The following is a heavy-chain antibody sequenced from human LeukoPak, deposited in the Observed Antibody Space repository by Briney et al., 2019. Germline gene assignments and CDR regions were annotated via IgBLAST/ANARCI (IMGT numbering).Heavy chain of an antibody. CDR2: IKQDGSEK. J-gene: IGHJ4*02. V-gene: IGHV3-7*01. D-gene: IGHD6-13*01. CDR1: GFTFSSYW. CDR3: ARVRGYSSSGFDY. Sequence: GGSLRLSCAASGFTFSSYWMSWVRQAPGKGLEWVANIKQDGSEKYYVDSVKGRFTISRDNAKNSLYLQMNSLRAEDTAVYYCARVRGYSSSGFDYRGQGTLVTVSS.